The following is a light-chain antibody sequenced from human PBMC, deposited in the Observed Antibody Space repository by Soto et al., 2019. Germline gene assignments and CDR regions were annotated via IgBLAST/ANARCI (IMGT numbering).Light chain of an antibody. CDR1: QSVSSY. CDR3: QQRSNWPGT. Sequence: IVLTQSPGTLSLSPGERATLSCRASQSVSSYLAWYQQKPGQAPRLLIYDASNRATGIPARFSGSGSGTDFTLTISSLEPEDFAVYYCQQRSNWPGTFGQGTMVDIK. J-gene: IGKJ1*01. V-gene: IGKV3-11*01. CDR2: DAS.